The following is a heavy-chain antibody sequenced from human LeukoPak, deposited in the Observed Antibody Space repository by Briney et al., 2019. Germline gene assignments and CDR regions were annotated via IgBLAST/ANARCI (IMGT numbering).Heavy chain of an antibody. CDR1: GGSINGYY. CDR3: ARVFRGAVTSIGFDP. D-gene: IGHD4-17*01. Sequence: SETLSLTCTVSGGSINGYYWTWIRQPPGKGLEWIGYISDSSGTNYNPSLKSRVTMSVDSSNTEFSLRLNSVTAADTAVYYCARVFRGAVTSIGFDPWARERWSPTAQ. V-gene: IGHV4-59*01. J-gene: IGHJ5*02. CDR2: ISDSSGT.